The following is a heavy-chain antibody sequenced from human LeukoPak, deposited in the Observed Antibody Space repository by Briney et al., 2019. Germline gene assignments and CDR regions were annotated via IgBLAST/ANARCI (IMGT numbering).Heavy chain of an antibody. V-gene: IGHV3-74*01. Sequence: GGSLRLSCAASGFTFSRYWIHWVRQAPGKGLVWVSRINSDGSTTTYADSVKGRFTISRDNAKNTLYLQMNSLRAEDTAVYYCARGYYYDSSGPNIPFDYWGQGTLVTVSS. CDR3: ARGYYYDSSGPNIPFDY. D-gene: IGHD3-22*01. CDR1: GFTFSRYW. CDR2: INSDGSTT. J-gene: IGHJ4*02.